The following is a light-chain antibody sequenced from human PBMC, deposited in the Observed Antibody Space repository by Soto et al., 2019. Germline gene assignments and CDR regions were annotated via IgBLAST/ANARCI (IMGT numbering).Light chain of an antibody. Sequence: DIQMPNFPSSRPASVGARVPTASNSSPEVGWNLNWFQQKQGEAPKLLINEASNLERGVPSRFSGSGSGTDFSLTISSLQPEDVATYFCQQYSSMLSFGGGTEVDLK. CDR3: QQYSSMLS. V-gene: IGKV1-33*01. CDR1: PEVGWN. CDR2: EAS. J-gene: IGKJ4*01.